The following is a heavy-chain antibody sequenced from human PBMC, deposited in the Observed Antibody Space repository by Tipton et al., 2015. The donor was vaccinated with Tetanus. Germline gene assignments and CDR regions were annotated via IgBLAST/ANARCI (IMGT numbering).Heavy chain of an antibody. CDR2: ILYGAST. Sequence: TLSLTCTIFGGSVSRGSYYWAWIRQPPGKGLEYIGYILYGASTHYNPSLQSRLSISGDPAKNQFSLRLTSVTAANPAVYYCARIHDFWSGYFDFWGQGIPVTVSP. D-gene: IGHD3-3*01. CDR3: ARIHDFWSGYFDF. J-gene: IGHJ4*02. CDR1: GGSVSRGSYY. V-gene: IGHV4-61*01.